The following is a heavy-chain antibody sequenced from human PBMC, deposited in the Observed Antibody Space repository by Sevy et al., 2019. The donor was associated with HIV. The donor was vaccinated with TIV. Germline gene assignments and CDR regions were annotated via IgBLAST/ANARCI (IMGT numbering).Heavy chain of an antibody. V-gene: IGHV3-20*01. CDR1: GFTFDDYG. Sequence: GGSLRLSCAASGFTFDDYGMSWVRQAPGKGLEWVSGINWNGGSTGYADSVKGRFTLSRDNAKNSLYLQMNSLRGEDTALYHCARFKGAAAGHFYYYYGIDVWGQGTTVTVSS. CDR2: INWNGGST. CDR3: ARFKGAAAGHFYYYYGIDV. D-gene: IGHD6-13*01. J-gene: IGHJ6*02.